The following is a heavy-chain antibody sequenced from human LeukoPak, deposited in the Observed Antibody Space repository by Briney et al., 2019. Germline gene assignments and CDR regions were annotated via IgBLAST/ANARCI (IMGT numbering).Heavy chain of an antibody. Sequence: SETLSLTCTVAGGSISSYYWSWIRQPPGKELEGMGDIYYSGSTNYNPSLNSRVTISVDTSKNQFSPKLSLSTAPDTDADTYSRGRDSGSSRSLFDYWGQGTLVTVSS. CDR2: IYYSGST. V-gene: IGHV4-59*01. CDR3: SRGRDSGSSRSLFDY. D-gene: IGHD1-26*01. J-gene: IGHJ4*02. CDR1: GGSISSYY.